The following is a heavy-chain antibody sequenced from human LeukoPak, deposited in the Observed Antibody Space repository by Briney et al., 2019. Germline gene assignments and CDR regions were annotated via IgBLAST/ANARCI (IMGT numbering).Heavy chain of an antibody. CDR2: INPNGGST. CDR3: ARNDWVSYYLDVMDA. CDR1: GYTFNSYY. J-gene: IGHJ6*01. Sequence: GASVKVSCKGSGYTFNSYYMHWVRQAPGQGLEWMGIINPNGGSTTYAQKFQGRVTMTRDTSTSTVYMELSSLRSEDTAVYYCARNDWVSYYLDVMDAWGPGETFTVSS. D-gene: IGHD3-10*01. V-gene: IGHV1-46*02.